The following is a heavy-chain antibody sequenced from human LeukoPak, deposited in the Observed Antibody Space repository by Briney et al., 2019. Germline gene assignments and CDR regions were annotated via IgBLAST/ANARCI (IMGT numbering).Heavy chain of an antibody. V-gene: IGHV4-59*12. Sequence: PSETLSLTCTVSGGPISSYYWSWIRQPPGKGLEWIGYISYSGSTNFNPSLKSRVTISVDTSKNQFSLKLSSVTAADTAVYYCARGTMTTVTYYFDYWGQGTLVTVSS. J-gene: IGHJ4*02. CDR1: GGPISSYY. CDR3: ARGTMTTVTYYFDY. CDR2: ISYSGST. D-gene: IGHD4-17*01.